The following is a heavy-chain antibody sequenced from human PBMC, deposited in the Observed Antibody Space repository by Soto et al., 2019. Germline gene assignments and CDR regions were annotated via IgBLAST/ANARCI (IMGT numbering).Heavy chain of an antibody. CDR2: IDWDNDK. Sequence: SGPTLVNPTQTLTLTCTFSGFELSLSADGTRVSWIRQPPGKALEWPARIDWDNDKFYSTSLKTRLTISKDTSKNQVVLTMTNMDPVDTATYYCERTARRDGYNYGMDVWGQGTRVTVSS. V-gene: IGHV2-70*04. D-gene: IGHD2-21*01. CDR1: GFELSLSADGTR. CDR3: ERTARRDGYNYGMDV. J-gene: IGHJ6*02.